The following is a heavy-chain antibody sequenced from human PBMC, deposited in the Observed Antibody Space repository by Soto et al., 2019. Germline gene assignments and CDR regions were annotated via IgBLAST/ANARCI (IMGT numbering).Heavy chain of an antibody. CDR1: GVTFSSYA. CDR2: IIPIFGTA. Sequence: FVKACCQAPGVTFSSYAISWVRQDPGQGLEWMGGIIPIFGTANYAQKFQGRVTITADKSTSTAYMELSSLRSEDTAVYFCARVSGQGYSYGSFDYWGQGTLVTVSS. CDR3: ARVSGQGYSYGSFDY. V-gene: IGHV1-69*06. J-gene: IGHJ4*02. D-gene: IGHD5-18*01.